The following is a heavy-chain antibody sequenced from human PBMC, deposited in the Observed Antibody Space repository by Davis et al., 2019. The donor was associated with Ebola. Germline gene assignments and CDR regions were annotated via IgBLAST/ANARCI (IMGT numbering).Heavy chain of an antibody. CDR3: ARALHDEVLDY. Sequence: GESLKISCVASGFTFSNHAMHWVRQAPGKGLEWVAVTSHNERERFYGESVQGRFTISRDNSENVLYLQMDSLRPDDTAIYVCARALHDEVLDYWGQGTPVTVSS. V-gene: IGHV3-30*04. D-gene: IGHD1-1*01. J-gene: IGHJ4*02. CDR2: TSHNERER. CDR1: GFTFSNHA.